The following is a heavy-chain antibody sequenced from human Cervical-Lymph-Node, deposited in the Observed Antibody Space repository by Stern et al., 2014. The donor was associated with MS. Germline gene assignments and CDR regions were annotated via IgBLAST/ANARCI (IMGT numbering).Heavy chain of an antibody. Sequence: QLQLQESGRGLVKPSETLSLTCTVSGGAITNYYWSWIRQPPGKGLEWVGYIYYSGSTNYHPSLKSRVTISVDTSKNQFSLKLSSVTAADTAVYYCARDKGMFFLWGQGTLVTVSS. D-gene: IGHD2/OR15-2a*01. V-gene: IGHV4-59*01. CDR3: ARDKGMFFL. CDR1: GGAITNYY. CDR2: IYYSGST. J-gene: IGHJ4*01.